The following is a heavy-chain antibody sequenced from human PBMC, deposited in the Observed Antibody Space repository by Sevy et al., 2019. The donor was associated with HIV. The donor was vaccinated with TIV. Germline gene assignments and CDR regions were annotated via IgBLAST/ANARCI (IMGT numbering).Heavy chain of an antibody. V-gene: IGHV3-74*01. J-gene: IGHJ6*02. CDR3: AGDQFGRYCTNGVCYTNYYYGMDV. D-gene: IGHD2-8*01. CDR1: GFTFSSYW. Sequence: GGSLRLSCAASGFTFSSYWMHWVRQAPGKGLVWVSRINSDGSSTSYADSVKGRFTISRDNAKNTLYLQMNSLRAEDTAVYYCAGDQFGRYCTNGVCYTNYYYGMDVWGQGTTVTVSS. CDR2: INSDGSST.